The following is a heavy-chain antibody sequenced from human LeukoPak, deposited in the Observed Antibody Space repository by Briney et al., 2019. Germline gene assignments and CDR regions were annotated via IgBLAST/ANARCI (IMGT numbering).Heavy chain of an antibody. Sequence: GASVKVSCKASGYTFTDYYMHWVRQAPGQGLEWMGWINPDSGGTNYAQRFQGRVTMTRDTSISTAYMELSRLRSEDTAVYYCARVSGGGWSGYPQLDLDYWGRGTLVTVSS. CDR1: GYTFTDYY. CDR2: INPDSGGT. J-gene: IGHJ4*02. V-gene: IGHV1-2*02. CDR3: ARVSGGGWSGYPQLDLDY. D-gene: IGHD3-3*01.